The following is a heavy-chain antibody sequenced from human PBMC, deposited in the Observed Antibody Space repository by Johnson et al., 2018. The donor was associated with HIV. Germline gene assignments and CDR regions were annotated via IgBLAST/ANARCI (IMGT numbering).Heavy chain of an antibody. D-gene: IGHD3-3*01. J-gene: IGHJ3*01. V-gene: IGHV3-30-3*01. Sequence: HVQLVESGGGVVQPGRSLRLSCAASGFTFSTYALHWVRQAPGKGLEWVAVISYDGSNKYYADSVKGRFTISIDNSKNTLYLQMNSLRAEDTAVYYCARAPEVWELRHPGTFDVWGQGTLVTVSS. CDR1: GFTFSTYA. CDR2: ISYDGSNK. CDR3: ARAPEVWELRHPGTFDV.